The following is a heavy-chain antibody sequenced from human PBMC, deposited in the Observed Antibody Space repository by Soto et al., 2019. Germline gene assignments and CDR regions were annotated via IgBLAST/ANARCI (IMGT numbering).Heavy chain of an antibody. Sequence: QVQLVESGGGVVQPGRSLRLSCAASGFTFRNYAMDWVRQAPGKGLGWVAVISYDGTNKYYADSVKGRFTISRDNSKNTLSLQMNSLRAEDTAVYYCARGDSNSWSDYWGQGTLVTVSS. D-gene: IGHD6-13*01. CDR2: ISYDGTNK. V-gene: IGHV3-30*01. CDR1: GFTFRNYA. CDR3: ARGDSNSWSDY. J-gene: IGHJ4*02.